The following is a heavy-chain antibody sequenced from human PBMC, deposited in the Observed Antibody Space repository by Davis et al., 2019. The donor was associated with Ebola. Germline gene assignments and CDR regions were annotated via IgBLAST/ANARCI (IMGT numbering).Heavy chain of an antibody. CDR3: ARTRIAVAGVWVDP. D-gene: IGHD6-19*01. J-gene: IGHJ5*02. CDR1: GFSLCPTGIS. V-gene: IGHV2-70*01. Sequence: SGPPLVNPPHTLTLFCTFSGFSLCPTGISVSWFRQPAGKALEWHALIHLDDDKYYSTSLKTRLTISKETSKNQVVLTITNMDPVETATYYCARTRIAVAGVWVDPWGQGTLVTVSS. CDR2: IHLDDDK.